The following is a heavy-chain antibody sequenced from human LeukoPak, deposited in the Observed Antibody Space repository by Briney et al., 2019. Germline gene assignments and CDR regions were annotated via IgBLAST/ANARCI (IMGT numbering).Heavy chain of an antibody. Sequence: SETLSLTCAVSGGSISSSNWWSWVRQPPGKGLEWIGEIYHSGSTNYNPSLKSRVTISVDTSKNQFSLKLSSVTAADTSVYYCARRPYYDYVWGSYRGFDYWGQGTLVTVSS. CDR2: IYHSGST. V-gene: IGHV4-4*02. D-gene: IGHD3-16*02. J-gene: IGHJ4*02. CDR1: GGSISSSNW. CDR3: ARRPYYDYVWGSYRGFDY.